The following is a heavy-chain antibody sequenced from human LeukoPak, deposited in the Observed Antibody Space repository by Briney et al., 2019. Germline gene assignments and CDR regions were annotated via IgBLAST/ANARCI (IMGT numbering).Heavy chain of an antibody. D-gene: IGHD3-9*01. J-gene: IGHJ4*02. Sequence: SQTLSLTCAISGDSVSSNSAAWNWIRQSPSRGLEWLGRTYYRSKWYNDYAVSVKSRITINPDTSKNQFSLQLNSATPEDTAVYYCARSGYYDILTGYYKRGYFDYWGQGTLVTVSS. CDR1: GDSVSSNSAA. V-gene: IGHV6-1*01. CDR3: ARSGYYDILTGYYKRGYFDY. CDR2: TYYRSKWYN.